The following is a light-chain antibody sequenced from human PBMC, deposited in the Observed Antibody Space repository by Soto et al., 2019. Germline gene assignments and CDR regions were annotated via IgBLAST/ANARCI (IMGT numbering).Light chain of an antibody. V-gene: IGLV2-8*01. Sequence: QSALTQPPSASGSPRQSVTISCTGTSSDVGGYNYVSWYQQHPGKAPKLIIYEVNKRPSGVPDRFSGSKSGNTASLTVSGLQAEDEADYYCSSYAGSNIVFGTGTKLTVX. CDR3: SSYAGSNIV. J-gene: IGLJ1*01. CDR2: EVN. CDR1: SSDVGGYNY.